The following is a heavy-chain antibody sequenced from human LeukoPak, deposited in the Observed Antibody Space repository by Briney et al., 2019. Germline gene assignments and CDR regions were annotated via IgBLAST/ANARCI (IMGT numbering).Heavy chain of an antibody. CDR3: ARDLRGYGLFDY. J-gene: IGHJ4*02. D-gene: IGHD2-15*01. V-gene: IGHV3-9*01. CDR2: ISWNSGSI. Sequence: PGGSLRLSCAASGFTFDDYAMHWVRQAPGKGLEWVSGISWNSGSIGYADSVKGRFTISRDNAKNSLYLQMNSLRAEDTAVYYCARDLRGYGLFDYWGQGTLVTVSS. CDR1: GFTFDDYA.